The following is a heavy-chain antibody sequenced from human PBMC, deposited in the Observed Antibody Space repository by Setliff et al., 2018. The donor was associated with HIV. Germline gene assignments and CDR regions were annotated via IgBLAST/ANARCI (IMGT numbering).Heavy chain of an antibody. J-gene: IGHJ4*02. CDR1: SGSISSNYY. CDR2: VHFSGST. Sequence: PSETLSLTCSVSSGSISSNYYWGRIRQPPGKGLEWIGNVHFSGSTYYNPSLKSRVTIHVATSQRQFFLSLSSVTAADTAVYYCARPALGIGGGAMVDSWGQGTLVTVSS. V-gene: IGHV4-39*01. D-gene: IGHD3-3*01. CDR3: ARPALGIGGGAMVDS.